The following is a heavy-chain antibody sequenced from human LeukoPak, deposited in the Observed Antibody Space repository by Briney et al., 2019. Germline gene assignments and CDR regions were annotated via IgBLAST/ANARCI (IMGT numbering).Heavy chain of an antibody. D-gene: IGHD7-27*01. V-gene: IGHV4-31*03. J-gene: IGHJ4*02. CDR2: IHYTGST. CDR3: ARERNWGSGSLDY. Sequence: SQTLSLTCTVSSASISSDNFYWSWIRQHPGKGLEWIGYIHYTGSTYYNPSLKSRVSISVDTSKNQFSLKLSSVTAADTAVYYCARERNWGSGSLDYWGQGTLVTVSS. CDR1: SASISSDNFY.